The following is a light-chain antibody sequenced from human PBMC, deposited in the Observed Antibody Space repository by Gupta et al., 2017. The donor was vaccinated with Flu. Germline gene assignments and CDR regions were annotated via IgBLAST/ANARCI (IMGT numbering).Light chain of an antibody. CDR1: SSDVGGYNC. CDR3: ISGTSSSTLV. J-gene: IGLJ2*01. CDR2: EVT. Sequence: QSALTQPASVSGSPGQSITISCTGTSSDVGGYNCVSWYQQHPGKAPKLMIYEVTNRPSGVATRFSGSKSGNTASLTISVRQEEDGADYYCISGTSSSTLVFGGGTKLTVL. V-gene: IGLV2-14*01.